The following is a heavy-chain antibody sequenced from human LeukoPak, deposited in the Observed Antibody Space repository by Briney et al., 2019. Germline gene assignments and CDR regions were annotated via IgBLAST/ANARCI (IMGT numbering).Heavy chain of an antibody. D-gene: IGHD6-19*01. V-gene: IGHV1-58*01. J-gene: IGHJ2*01. CDR2: IVVGSGNT. CDR1: GFTFTSSA. CDR3: AADRGDIAVAGTGPWYFDL. Sequence: SVKVSCKASGFTFTSSAVQWVRQARGQRLEWIGWIVVGSGNTNYAQKFQERVTITRDMSTSTAYMELSSLRSEDTAVYYCAADRGDIAVAGTGPWYFDLWGRGTLVTVSS.